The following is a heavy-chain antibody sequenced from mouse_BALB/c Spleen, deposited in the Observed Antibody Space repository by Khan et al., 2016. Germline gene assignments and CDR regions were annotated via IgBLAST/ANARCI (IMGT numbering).Heavy chain of an antibody. CDR3: NSIYYGNYYALDY. D-gene: IGHD2-1*01. Sequence: EVQLQESGAELVRSGASVKLSCKASGFKIKDYYMHWVKQRPEQGLEWIGWIDPENGDAEYAPNFQGKATLTADTSSNTAYLQLSSLTSEDTAVYYCNSIYYGNYYALDYWGQGTSVPVSS. CDR2: IDPENGDA. J-gene: IGHJ4*01. V-gene: IGHV14-4*02. CDR1: GFKIKDYY.